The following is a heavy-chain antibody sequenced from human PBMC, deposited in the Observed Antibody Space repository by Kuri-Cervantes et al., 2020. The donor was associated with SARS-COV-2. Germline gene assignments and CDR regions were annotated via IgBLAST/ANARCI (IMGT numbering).Heavy chain of an antibody. D-gene: IGHD6-13*01. CDR1: GFTFSSYS. J-gene: IGHJ4*02. Sequence: GESLQISGAASGFTFSSYSMNWVRQATGKGLEWVSYISSSSSTIYYADSVKGRFTISRDNAKNSLYLQMNSLRDEDTAVYYCARAISSWFDYWGQGTRVTVSS. CDR3: ARAISSWFDY. V-gene: IGHV3-48*02. CDR2: ISSSSSTI.